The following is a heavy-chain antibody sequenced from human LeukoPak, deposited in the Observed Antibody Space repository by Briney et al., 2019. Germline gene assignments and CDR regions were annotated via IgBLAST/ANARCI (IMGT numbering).Heavy chain of an antibody. CDR3: AREEVGDNNGMDV. V-gene: IGHV4-61*01. J-gene: IGHJ6*02. CDR1: GGSVSSGTSY. CDR2: MHHSGST. Sequence: SETLSLTCTVSGGSVSSGTSYWSWIRQPPGKGLEWIGYMHHSGSTSYSPSLKTRVTISVDTSKNQFSLKLSSVTAADTAVYYCAREEVGDNNGMDVWGEGTTVTVSS. D-gene: IGHD1-26*01.